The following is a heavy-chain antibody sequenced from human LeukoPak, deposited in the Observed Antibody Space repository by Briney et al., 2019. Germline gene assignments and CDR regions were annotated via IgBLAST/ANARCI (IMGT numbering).Heavy chain of an antibody. V-gene: IGHV4-39*07. CDR3: AIVDPTSQMNN. CDR1: GDSVSRSDLH. J-gene: IGHJ4*02. Sequence: SETLSLTCSVSGDSVSRSDLHWGWIRQPPGKGLEWVGNIYYNGKTYYNPSLQSRVTLSVDTSKNQFSLKLSSVTAADTALYYCAIVDPTSQMNNWGRGMLVTVSS. D-gene: IGHD1/OR15-1a*01. CDR2: IYYNGKT.